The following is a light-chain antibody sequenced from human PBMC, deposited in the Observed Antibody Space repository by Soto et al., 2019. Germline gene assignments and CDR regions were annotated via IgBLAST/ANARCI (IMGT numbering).Light chain of an antibody. Sequence: EVVLTQSPCTLSLSPVAIATLSCRASQSVSSSYLAWYQQKPGQAPRLLIYGASSRATGIPDRFSGSGSGTDFTLTISRLEPEDFAVYYCQQYGSSLLTFGGGTKVDIK. CDR3: QQYGSSLLT. V-gene: IGKV3-20*01. CDR2: GAS. CDR1: QSVSSSY. J-gene: IGKJ4*01.